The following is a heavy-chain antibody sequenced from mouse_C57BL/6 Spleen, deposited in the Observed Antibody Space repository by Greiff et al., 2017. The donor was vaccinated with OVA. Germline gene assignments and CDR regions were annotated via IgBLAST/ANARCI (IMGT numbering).Heavy chain of an antibody. D-gene: IGHD1-1*01. CDR3: ARQEFITTVAFDD. CDR1: GYTFTSYW. Sequence: QVQLQQPGAELVMPGASVKLSCKASGYTFTSYWMDWVKQRPGQGLEWIGEIDPSDSYTNYNQKFKGKSTLTVDKSSSTAYMQLSSLTSEDSAVYYGARQEFITTVAFDDWGQGTTLTVSS. CDR2: IDPSDSYT. J-gene: IGHJ2*01. V-gene: IGHV1-69*01.